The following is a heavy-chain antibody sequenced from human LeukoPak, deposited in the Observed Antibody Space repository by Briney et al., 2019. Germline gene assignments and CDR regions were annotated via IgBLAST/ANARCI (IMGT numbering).Heavy chain of an antibody. CDR1: GFTFSNYA. V-gene: IGHV3-23*01. CDR3: AKDIKWLQPDSFDY. D-gene: IGHD3-22*01. J-gene: IGHJ4*02. CDR2: ISGSGGST. Sequence: AGGSLRLSCAASGFTFSNYAMSWVRQAPGKGLEWVSGISGSGGSTYYAESVKGRFTIFRDNSENTMYLQMNSLRAEDTAVYYCAKDIKWLQPDSFDYWGQGTLVTVSS.